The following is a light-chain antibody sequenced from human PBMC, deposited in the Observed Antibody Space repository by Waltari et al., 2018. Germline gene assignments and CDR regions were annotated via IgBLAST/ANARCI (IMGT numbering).Light chain of an antibody. J-gene: IGLJ1*01. CDR1: SSNIGINS. V-gene: IGLV1-51*01. CDR2: ENF. CDR3: ATWDSSLSAGV. Sequence: QSVLTQPPSVSAAPGQMVSISCSGSSSNIGINSVSWYQKRPETAPKLLIYENFRRPSGLPHRFYGAKSGTSATLDITGLQTGDEGDYYCATWDSSLSAGVFGTGTKVTVL.